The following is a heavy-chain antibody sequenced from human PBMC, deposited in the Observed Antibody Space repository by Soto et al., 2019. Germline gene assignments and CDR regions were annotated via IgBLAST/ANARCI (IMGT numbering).Heavy chain of an antibody. CDR2: ISSSSSYI. CDR3: ARVEDYDFWSGYSRYYYYMDV. J-gene: IGHJ6*03. V-gene: IGHV3-21*01. Sequence: EVQLVESGGGLVKPGGSLRLSCAASGFTFSSYSMNWVRQAPGKGLEWVSSISSSSSYIYYADSVKGRFTISRDNAKNSLYVQMNSLRAEDTAVYYCARVEDYDFWSGYSRYYYYMDVWGKGTTVTVSS. CDR1: GFTFSSYS. D-gene: IGHD3-3*01.